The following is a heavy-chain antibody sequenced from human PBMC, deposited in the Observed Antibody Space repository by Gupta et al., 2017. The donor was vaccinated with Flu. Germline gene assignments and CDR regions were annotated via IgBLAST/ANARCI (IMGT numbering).Heavy chain of an antibody. CDR1: GFSFTNYH. Sequence: QVQLVQSGAEVKQPGASVKISCKASGFSFTNYHIQWVRQAPGQGLEWMGVINPYGGTTMYAQKFQGRVTLSRDPSTKTVYMELSSLKSEDTAVYYCARDSTYYDSSGYSGFDYWGRGTLISVSS. D-gene: IGHD3-22*01. V-gene: IGHV1-46*03. J-gene: IGHJ4*02. CDR3: ARDSTYYDSSGYSGFDY. CDR2: INPYGGTT.